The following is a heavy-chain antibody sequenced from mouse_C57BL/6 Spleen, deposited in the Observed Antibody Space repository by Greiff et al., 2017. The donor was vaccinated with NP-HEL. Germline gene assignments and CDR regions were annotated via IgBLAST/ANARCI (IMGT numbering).Heavy chain of an antibody. CDR1: GFTFNTYA. CDR2: IRSKSSNYAT. CDR3: VRAGVNWDHFDY. Sequence: EVQVVESGGGLVQPKGSLKLSCAASGFTFNTYAMHWVRQAPGKGLEWVARIRSKSSNYATYYADSVKDRFTISRDDSQSMLYLQMNNLKTEDTAMYYCVRAGVNWDHFDYWGQGTTLTVSS. V-gene: IGHV10-3*01. D-gene: IGHD4-1*01. J-gene: IGHJ2*01.